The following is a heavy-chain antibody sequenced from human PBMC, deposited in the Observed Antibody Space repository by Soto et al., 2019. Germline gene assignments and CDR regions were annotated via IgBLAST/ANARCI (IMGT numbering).Heavy chain of an antibody. V-gene: IGHV1-3*01. CDR3: ARGSIAVPKIYYYYYMDF. CDR1: GYTFSTYA. J-gene: IGHJ6*03. Sequence: QVQLVQSGAEVKKRGASVKVSCKASGYTFSTYAMHWVRQAPGQRLEWMGWINAGNGNTKYSQKFQGRVTITRDTSASTAYMELSSLRSEDTAMYYCARGSIAVPKIYYYYYMDFWGKGTTVTVSS. CDR2: INAGNGNT. D-gene: IGHD6-6*01.